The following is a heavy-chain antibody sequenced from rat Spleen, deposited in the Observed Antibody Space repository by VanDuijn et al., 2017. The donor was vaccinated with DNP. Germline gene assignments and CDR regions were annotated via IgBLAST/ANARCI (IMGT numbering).Heavy chain of an antibody. D-gene: IGHD4-3*01. Sequence: EVQLVESGGGLVQAGRSLKLSCAASGFTFSDYNMAWVRQAPKKGLEWVATISYTGGSTSYGDSVKGRFTISRDNAKSTLYLQMNSLRSEDMATYYCVRWNSGHFDYWAKESWSQSPQ. J-gene: IGHJ2*01. V-gene: IGHV5-7*01. CDR3: VRWNSGHFDY. CDR2: ISYTGGST. CDR1: GFTFSDYN.